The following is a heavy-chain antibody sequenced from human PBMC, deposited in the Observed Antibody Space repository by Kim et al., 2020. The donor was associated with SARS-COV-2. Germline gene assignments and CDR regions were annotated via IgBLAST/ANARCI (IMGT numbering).Heavy chain of an antibody. J-gene: IGHJ4*02. V-gene: IGHV3-43D*03. D-gene: IGHD3-22*01. CDR3: AKDNGVVDYYFDY. Sequence: YYADAVKSRFTISRDNSKNSLYLQMNSLRAEDTAWYYGAKDNGVVDYYFDYWGQGTLVTVSS.